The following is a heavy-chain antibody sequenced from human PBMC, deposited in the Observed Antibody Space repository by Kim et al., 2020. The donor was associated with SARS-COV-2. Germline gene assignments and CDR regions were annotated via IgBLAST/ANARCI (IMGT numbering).Heavy chain of an antibody. CDR3: ARASYSSGWYGDY. J-gene: IGHJ4*02. D-gene: IGHD6-19*01. CDR2: ISSSSYI. CDR1: GFTFSSYS. V-gene: IGHV3-21*01. Sequence: GGSLRLSCAASGFTFSSYSMNWVRQAPGKGLEWVSSISSSSYIYYADSVKGRFTISRDNAKNSLYLQMNSLRAEDTAVYYCARASYSSGWYGDYWGQGTLVTVSS.